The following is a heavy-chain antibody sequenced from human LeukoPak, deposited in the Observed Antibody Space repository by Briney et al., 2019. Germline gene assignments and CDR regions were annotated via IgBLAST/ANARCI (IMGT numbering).Heavy chain of an antibody. CDR1: GYNFTSYW. J-gene: IGHJ5*02. D-gene: IGHD3-22*01. CDR3: ARQWLLLENWFDP. CDR2: IYPGDSDT. V-gene: IGHV5-51*01. Sequence: GESLQISCKGSGYNFTSYWIGWGRQLPGKGLEWMGIIYPGDSDTRYSPSFQGQVTISADKSISTAYLQWSSLKASDTAMYYCARQWLLLENWFDPWGQGTLVTVSS.